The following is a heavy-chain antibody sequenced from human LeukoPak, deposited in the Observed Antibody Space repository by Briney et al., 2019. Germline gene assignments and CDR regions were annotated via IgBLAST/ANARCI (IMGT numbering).Heavy chain of an antibody. D-gene: IGHD3-22*01. CDR2: IIPIFGTA. CDR3: ARDRVDSSGYYYYFDY. Sequence: GSSVKVSCKASGGTFSSYAISWVRQAPGQGLEWMGGIIPIFGTANYAQKFQGRVTITADESTSTAYMELSSLRSEDTAVYYCARDRVDSSGYYYYFDYWGQGTLVAVPS. CDR1: GGTFSSYA. V-gene: IGHV1-69*01. J-gene: IGHJ4*02.